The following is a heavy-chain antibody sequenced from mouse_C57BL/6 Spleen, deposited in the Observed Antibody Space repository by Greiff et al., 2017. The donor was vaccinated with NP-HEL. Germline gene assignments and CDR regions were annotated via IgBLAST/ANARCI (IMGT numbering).Heavy chain of an antibody. Sequence: VKLQQPGAELVKPGASVKLSCKASGYTFTSYWMHWVKQRPGQGLEWIGMIHPNSGSTNYNEKFKSKATLTVDKSSSTAYMQLSSLTSEDSAVYYCARSDYYGSSVRYFDVWGTGTTVTVSS. J-gene: IGHJ1*03. CDR1: GYTFTSYW. CDR3: ARSDYYGSSVRYFDV. D-gene: IGHD1-1*01. V-gene: IGHV1-64*01. CDR2: IHPNSGST.